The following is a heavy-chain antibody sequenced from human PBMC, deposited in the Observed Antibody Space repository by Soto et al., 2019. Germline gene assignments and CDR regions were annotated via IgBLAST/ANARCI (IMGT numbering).Heavy chain of an antibody. CDR3: AKDHGSGYATTGFYGMDV. CDR1: GFTFSSYG. D-gene: IGHD5-12*01. J-gene: IGHJ6*02. CDR2: TSYDGSNK. V-gene: IGHV3-30*18. Sequence: PGGSLRLSCAASGFTFSSYGMHWVRQAPGKGLEWVAVTSYDGSNKYYADSVKGRFTISRDNSKNTLYLQMNSLRAEDTAVYYCAKDHGSGYATTGFYGMDVWGQGTTVTVSS.